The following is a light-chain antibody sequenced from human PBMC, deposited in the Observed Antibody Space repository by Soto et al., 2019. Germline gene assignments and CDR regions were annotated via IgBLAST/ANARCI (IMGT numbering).Light chain of an antibody. CDR2: DAS. V-gene: IGKV1-33*01. CDR3: QQYDNLPLT. J-gene: IGKJ4*01. CDR1: QDIKNY. Sequence: DIQMTQSPSSLSASVGDRVTITCQASQDIKNYLNWYQQKSGKAPKLLIYDASDLETGVPPRFSGSGSGTDFTFTINSLQPEDSETYDCQQYDNLPLTFGGGTKVDIK.